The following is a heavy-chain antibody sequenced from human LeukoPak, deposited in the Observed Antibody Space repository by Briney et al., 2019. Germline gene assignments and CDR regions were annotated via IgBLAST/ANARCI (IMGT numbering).Heavy chain of an antibody. CDR3: ARGPPVRGYSHNQIGY. J-gene: IGHJ4*02. CDR2: ISSNGGST. Sequence: PGGSLRLSCAASGFTFSSYAMHWVRQAPGKGLEYVSAISSNGGSTYYANSVKGRFTISRDNSKNTLYLQMGSLRAEDMAVYYCARGPPVRGYSHNQIGYWGQGTLVTVSS. CDR1: GFTFSSYA. D-gene: IGHD5-18*01. V-gene: IGHV3-64*01.